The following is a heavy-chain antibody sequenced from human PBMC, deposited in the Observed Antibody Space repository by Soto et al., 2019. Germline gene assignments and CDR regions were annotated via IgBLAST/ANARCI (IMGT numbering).Heavy chain of an antibody. J-gene: IGHJ4*02. CDR1: GFTFSSYW. Sequence: EVQLVESGGGLVQPGGSLRLSCAASGFTFSSYWMHWVRQAPGKGLVWVSRINSYGSSTSHADSVKGRFTSSRDNAQNTTYLQMYSLRAEDTDVYSCVRTSVVVAAATRVDYWGQGPLVTVSS. CDR2: INSYGSST. CDR3: VRTSVVVAAATRVDY. D-gene: IGHD2-15*01. V-gene: IGHV3-74*01.